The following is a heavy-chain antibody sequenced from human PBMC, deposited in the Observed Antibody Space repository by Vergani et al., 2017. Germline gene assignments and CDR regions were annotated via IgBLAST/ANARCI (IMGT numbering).Heavy chain of an antibody. J-gene: IGHJ6*02. Sequence: QVQLVESGGGVVQPGGSLRLSCAASGFTFSSYGMHWVRQAPGKGLEWVAFIRYEGSNKYYADSVKGRFTISRDNSKNTLYLQMNSLRAEDTAVYYCAKDLSAVARPYYYYYGMDVWGQGTTVTVSS. CDR2: IRYEGSNK. D-gene: IGHD6-19*01. V-gene: IGHV3-30*02. CDR1: GFTFSSYG. CDR3: AKDLSAVARPYYYYYGMDV.